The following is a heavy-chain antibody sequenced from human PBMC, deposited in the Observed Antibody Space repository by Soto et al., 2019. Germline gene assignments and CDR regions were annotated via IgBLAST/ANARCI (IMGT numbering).Heavy chain of an antibody. CDR1: GFTFSSYG. CDR2: ISYDGTKK. J-gene: IGHJ6*02. D-gene: IGHD6-6*01. V-gene: IGHV3-30*18. CDR3: AKVGSIAVYHYHYALDV. Sequence: QVQLMESGGGGVQPGKSLRLSCVGSGFTFSSYGMHWVRQAPGQGLEWGAGISYDGTKKYYGDSVKGRFSISRDNSRQTVYLQMDSLRAEDTAVYYCAKVGSIAVYHYHYALDVWGQGTTVTVSS.